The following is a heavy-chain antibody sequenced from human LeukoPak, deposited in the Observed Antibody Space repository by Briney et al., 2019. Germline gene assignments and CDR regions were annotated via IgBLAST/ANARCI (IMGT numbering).Heavy chain of an antibody. CDR1: GVSISSGSYY. D-gene: IGHD6-13*01. CDR3: ARGYSSSWYLNWFDP. J-gene: IGHJ5*02. CDR2: IYTSGST. V-gene: IGHV4-61*02. Sequence: SQTLSLTCAVSGVSISSGSYYWSWIRQPTGKGLEWTGRIYTSGSTNYNPSLKSQVTISVDTSKNQFSLKLTSVTAADTAVYYCARGYSSSWYLNWFDPWGQGTLVTVSS.